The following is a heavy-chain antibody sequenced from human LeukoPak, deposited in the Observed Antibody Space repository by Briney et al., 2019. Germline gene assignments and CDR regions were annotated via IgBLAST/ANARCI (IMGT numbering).Heavy chain of an antibody. Sequence: ASVKVSCKASGYTFTSYYMHWVRQAPGQGLEWMGIINPSGGSTSYAQKFQGRVTMTRDTSTSTVYMQLCSLRSEATAVYYCARVGYSGYGAIDYWGQGTLVTVSS. CDR3: ARVGYSGYGAIDY. V-gene: IGHV1-46*01. D-gene: IGHD5-12*01. CDR1: GYTFTSYY. J-gene: IGHJ4*02. CDR2: INPSGGST.